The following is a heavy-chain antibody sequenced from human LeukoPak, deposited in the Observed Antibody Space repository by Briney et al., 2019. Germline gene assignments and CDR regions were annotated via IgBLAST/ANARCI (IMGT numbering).Heavy chain of an antibody. D-gene: IGHD6-13*01. V-gene: IGHV4-59*01. CDR3: ATGGSSWFQY. J-gene: IGHJ4*02. CDR2: IYYSGST. CDR1: GGSISSYY. Sequence: PSETLSLTCTVSGGSISSYYWSWIRQPPGKGLEWIGYIYYSGSTNYNPSLKSRVTISVDTSKNQFSLKLSSVTAADTAVYYCATGGSSWFQYWGQGTLVTVSS.